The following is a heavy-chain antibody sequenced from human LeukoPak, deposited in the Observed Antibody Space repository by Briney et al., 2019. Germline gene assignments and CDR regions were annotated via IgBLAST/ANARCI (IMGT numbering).Heavy chain of an antibody. D-gene: IGHD6-13*01. CDR3: ARDIIAAAGTGDY. Sequence: PGGSLRLSCAASGFTFGNHGMSWVRQPPGKGLEWVSLIIGSSGSTYYADSVKGRFTISRDKSKNSLYLQMNSLRAEDTAVYYCARDIIAAAGTGDYWGQGTLVTVSS. V-gene: IGHV3-23*01. CDR2: IIGSSGST. J-gene: IGHJ4*02. CDR1: GFTFGNHG.